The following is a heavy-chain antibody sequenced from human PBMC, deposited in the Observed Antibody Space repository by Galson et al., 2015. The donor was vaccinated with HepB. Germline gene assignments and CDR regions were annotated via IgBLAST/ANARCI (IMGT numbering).Heavy chain of an antibody. V-gene: IGHV3-30-3*01. CDR3: AKDGPGRSDSTVTTGWFDP. J-gene: IGHJ5*02. CDR2: TSHDGSRN. CDR1: GFIFSNYA. Sequence: SLRLSCAASGFIFSNYAMHWVRQAPGKGLEWVSVTSHDGSRNYYAESVKVRFIISRDNFKNTLYLQMNSLRTEDTAMYYCAKDGPGRSDSTVTTGWFDPWGQGTLVTVSS. D-gene: IGHD4-17*01.